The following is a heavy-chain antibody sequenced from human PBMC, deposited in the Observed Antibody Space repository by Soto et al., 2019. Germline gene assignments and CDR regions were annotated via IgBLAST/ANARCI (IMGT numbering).Heavy chain of an antibody. CDR2: MYNTGST. J-gene: IGHJ6*02. D-gene: IGHD2-21*02. Sequence: PSETLSLTCTVSGGSISSYYWSWIRQPPGKGLEWIGYMYNTGSTIYNPSLKSRVTISVDTSKNRFSLKLNSVTAADTAVYYCARDLWGYCGANCYPLDVWGQGTTVTSP. CDR3: ARDLWGYCGANCYPLDV. V-gene: IGHV4-59*01. CDR1: GGSISSYY.